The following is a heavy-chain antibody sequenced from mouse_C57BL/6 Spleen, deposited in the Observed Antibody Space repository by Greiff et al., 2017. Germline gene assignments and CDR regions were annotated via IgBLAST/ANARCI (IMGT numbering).Heavy chain of an antibody. CDR2: IYPRSGNT. Sequence: QVQLKESGAELARPGASVKLSCKASGYTFTSYGISWVKQRTGQGLEWIGEIYPRSGNTYYNEKFKGKATLTADKSSSTAYMELRSLTSEDSAVYFCARERGTVVAPFDYWGQGTTLTVSS. V-gene: IGHV1-81*01. CDR3: ARERGTVVAPFDY. CDR1: GYTFTSYG. D-gene: IGHD1-1*01. J-gene: IGHJ2*01.